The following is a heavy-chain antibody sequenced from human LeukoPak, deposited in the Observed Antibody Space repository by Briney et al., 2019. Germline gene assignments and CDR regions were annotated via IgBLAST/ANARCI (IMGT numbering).Heavy chain of an antibody. CDR2: IYSNGNT. D-gene: IGHD3-10*01. CDR1: GFTFSSYA. Sequence: GGSLRLSCAASGFTFSSYAMTWVRQAPGKGLEWVSVIYSNGNTYYADSVKGRFTISRDNSKNTVFLQMNSLRVEDTAVYYCARQYGSGSYYNPLGYWGQGTLVTVSS. J-gene: IGHJ4*02. CDR3: ARQYGSGSYYNPLGY. V-gene: IGHV3-66*04.